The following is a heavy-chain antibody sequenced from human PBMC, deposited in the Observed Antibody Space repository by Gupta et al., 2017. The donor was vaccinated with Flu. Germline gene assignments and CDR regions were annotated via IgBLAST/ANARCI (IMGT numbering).Heavy chain of an antibody. J-gene: IGHJ5*01. V-gene: IGHV4-61*01. CDR2: IYYSGST. D-gene: IGHD4-17*01. CDR3: ARASCYGEHFDS. Sequence: VSSGFFYWSWIRQPPGKGLEWIGYIYYSGSTNYNPSLKSRVTISLDTSKNHFSLKLSSVTAADTAVYFCARASCYGEHFDSWGQGALVTVSS. CDR1: VSSGFFY.